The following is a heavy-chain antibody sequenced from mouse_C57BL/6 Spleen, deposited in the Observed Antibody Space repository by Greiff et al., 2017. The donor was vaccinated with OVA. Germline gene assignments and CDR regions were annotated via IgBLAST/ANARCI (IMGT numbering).Heavy chain of an antibody. D-gene: IGHD3-2*02. CDR2: LRDDGSN. CDR1: GYSITSGYY. J-gene: IGHJ2*01. CDR3: ARRSSGPFDY. Sequence: EVHLVQSGPGLVKPSQSLSLTCSVTGYSITSGYYWNWIRQLPGNKLECRGYLRDDGSNNYNSSLNNRNSITRDTSKNQFFLKLKSVTTEDTATSYCARRSSGPFDYWGQGTTLTVSA. V-gene: IGHV3-6*01.